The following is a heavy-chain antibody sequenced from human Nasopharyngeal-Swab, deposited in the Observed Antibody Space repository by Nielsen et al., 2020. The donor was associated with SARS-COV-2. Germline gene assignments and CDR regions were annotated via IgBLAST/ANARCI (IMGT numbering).Heavy chain of an antibody. J-gene: IGHJ6*02. D-gene: IGHD6-13*01. CDR3: AKDVSSSWYRGYYGMDV. Sequence: GESLKISCAASGFTFSSYAMSWVRKAPGKGLEWVSAISGSGGSTYYADSVKGRFTISRDNSKNTLYLQMNSLRAEDTAVYYCAKDVSSSWYRGYYGMDVWGQGTTVTVSS. CDR2: ISGSGGST. V-gene: IGHV3-23*01. CDR1: GFTFSSYA.